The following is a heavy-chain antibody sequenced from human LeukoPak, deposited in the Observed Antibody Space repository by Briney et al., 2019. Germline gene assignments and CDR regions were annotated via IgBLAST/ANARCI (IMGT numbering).Heavy chain of an antibody. V-gene: IGHV3-49*04. CDR2: IRSKAYGGTT. D-gene: IGHD3-3*01. CDR3: TRGKYYDFWSGYYPDY. CDR1: GFTFCEYV. Sequence: SLRLSCTASGFTFCEYVMSWVRQAPGKGLEWVGLIRSKAYGGTTEYAASVKGRFTISRDDSKSIAYLQMNSLKTEDTAVYYCTRGKYYDFWSGYYPDYWGQGTLVTVSS. J-gene: IGHJ4*02.